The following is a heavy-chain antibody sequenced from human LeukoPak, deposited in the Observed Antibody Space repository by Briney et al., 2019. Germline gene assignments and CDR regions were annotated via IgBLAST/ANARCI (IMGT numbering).Heavy chain of an antibody. CDR3: ARDRYYGSGSYHD. Sequence: GGSLRLSCAASGFTVSSNYMSWVRQAPGKGLGWVSVIYSGGSTYYADSVKGRFTISRDNSKNTLYLQMNSLRAEDTAVYYCARDRYYGSGSYHDWGQGTLVTVSS. V-gene: IGHV3-53*01. J-gene: IGHJ4*02. D-gene: IGHD3-10*01. CDR1: GFTVSSNY. CDR2: IYSGGST.